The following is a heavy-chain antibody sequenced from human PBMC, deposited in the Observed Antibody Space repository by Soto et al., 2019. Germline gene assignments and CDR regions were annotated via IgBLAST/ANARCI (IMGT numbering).Heavy chain of an antibody. CDR3: ARDGSMKQWLVRGGGIQSYFDY. D-gene: IGHD6-19*01. J-gene: IGHJ4*02. CDR1: GFTFSDDA. Sequence: PGGSLRLSCVASGFTFSDDAMHWVRQAPGKGLEWVAVISYDGSNKYYADSVKGRFTISRDNSKNTLYLQMNSLRAEDTAVYYCARDGSMKQWLVRGGGIQSYFDYWGQGTLVTVSS. V-gene: IGHV3-30-3*01. CDR2: ISYDGSNK.